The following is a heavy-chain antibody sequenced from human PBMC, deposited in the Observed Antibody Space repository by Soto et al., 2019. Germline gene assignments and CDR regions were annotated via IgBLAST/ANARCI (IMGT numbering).Heavy chain of an antibody. D-gene: IGHD4-4*01. J-gene: IGHJ3*02. CDR3: AAEQSNSANAFDI. CDR2: ISGSGGST. V-gene: IGHV3-23*01. CDR1: GFTFSSYA. Sequence: GESLKISCAASGFTFSSYAMSWVRQAPGKGLEWVSAISGSGGSTYYADSVKGRFTISRDNSKNTLYLQMNSLRAEDTAVYYCAAEQSNSANAFDIWGQGTMVTVSS.